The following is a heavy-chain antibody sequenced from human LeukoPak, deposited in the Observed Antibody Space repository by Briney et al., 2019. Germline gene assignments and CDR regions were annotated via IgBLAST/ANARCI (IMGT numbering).Heavy chain of an antibody. J-gene: IGHJ6*03. CDR3: ARLPHIPTVTTHPGYYYMDV. D-gene: IGHD4-17*01. CDR1: GGSFSGYY. V-gene: IGHV4-34*01. Sequence: SETLSLTCAVYGGSFSGYYWSWIRQPPGKGLEWIGEISHSGSTNYNPSLKSRVTISVDTSKNQFSLKLSSVTAADTAVYYCARLPHIPTVTTHPGYYYMDVWGKGTTVTVSS. CDR2: ISHSGST.